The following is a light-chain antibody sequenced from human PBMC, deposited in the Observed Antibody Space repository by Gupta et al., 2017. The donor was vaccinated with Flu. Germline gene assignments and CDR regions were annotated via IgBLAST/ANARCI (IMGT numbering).Light chain of an antibody. J-gene: IGKJ5*01. V-gene: IGKV1-33*01. Sequence: DIQMTQSPSSLSASVGDRVTITCQASQDINNYLNWYQHKPGKAPKLLIYDASNLETGVPSRFSGSGSGTDFTFTISSLQPGDVATYYCQQHYSLPITFGQGTRLDIK. CDR2: DAS. CDR1: QDINNY. CDR3: QQHYSLPIT.